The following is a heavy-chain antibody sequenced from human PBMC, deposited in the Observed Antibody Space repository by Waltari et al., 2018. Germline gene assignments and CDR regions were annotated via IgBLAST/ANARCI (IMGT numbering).Heavy chain of an antibody. D-gene: IGHD3-10*01. CDR2: INHSGST. V-gene: IGHV4-34*01. CDR1: GGSFSGYY. Sequence: QVQLQQWGAGLLKPSETLSLTCAVYGGSFSGYYWSWIRQPPGKGLEWIGEINHSGSTNYNPSLKSRVTISVDTSKNQFSLKLSSVTAADTAVYYCARSKTPLYYYGSGSYYWFDPWGQGTLVTVSS. J-gene: IGHJ5*02. CDR3: ARSKTPLYYYGSGSYYWFDP.